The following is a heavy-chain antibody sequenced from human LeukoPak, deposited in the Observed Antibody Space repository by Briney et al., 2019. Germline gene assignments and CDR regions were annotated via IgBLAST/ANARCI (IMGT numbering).Heavy chain of an antibody. J-gene: IGHJ6*03. Sequence: SETLSLTCAVSGGSISSSNWWSWVRQPPGKGLEWIGEIYHSGSTNYNPSLKSRVTISVDKSKNQFSLKLSSVTAADTAVYYCARGRKDYYDSSGYYYYYYYYYMDVWGKGTTVTVSS. V-gene: IGHV4-4*02. D-gene: IGHD3-22*01. CDR1: GGSISSSNW. CDR2: IYHSGST. CDR3: ARGRKDYYDSSGYYYYYYYYYMDV.